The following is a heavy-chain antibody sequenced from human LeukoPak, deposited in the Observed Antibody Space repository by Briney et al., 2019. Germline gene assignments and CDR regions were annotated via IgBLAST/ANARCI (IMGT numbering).Heavy chain of an antibody. J-gene: IGHJ4*02. CDR2: IYYSGST. D-gene: IGHD3-3*01. V-gene: IGHV4-59*01. CDR1: GGSISSYY. Sequence: SETLSLTCTVSGGSISSYYWSWIRQPPGKGLEWIGYIYYSGSTNYNPFLKSRVTISVDTSKNQFSLKLSSVTAADTAVYYCARAPSYYDFWSGYLYYFDYWGQGTLVTVSS. CDR3: ARAPSYYDFWSGYLYYFDY.